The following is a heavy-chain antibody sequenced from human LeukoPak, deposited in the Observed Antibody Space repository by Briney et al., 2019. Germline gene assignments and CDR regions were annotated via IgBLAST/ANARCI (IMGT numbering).Heavy chain of an antibody. CDR1: GFTFSSYE. V-gene: IGHV3-48*03. CDR3: ARGYMDTLDY. CDR2: ISSSGSTI. Sequence: GGSLRLSCAASGFTFSSYEMNWVRQAPGKGLEWVSYISSSGSTIYYADSVKGRFTISRDNAESSLYLQMNSLRAEDTAVYYCARGYMDTLDYWGQGTLVTVSS. J-gene: IGHJ4*02. D-gene: IGHD5-18*01.